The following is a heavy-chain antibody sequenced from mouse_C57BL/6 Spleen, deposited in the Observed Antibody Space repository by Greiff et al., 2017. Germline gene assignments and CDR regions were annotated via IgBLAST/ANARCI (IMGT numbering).Heavy chain of an antibody. J-gene: IGHJ3*01. CDR2: ISYDGSN. CDR1: GYSITSGHY. CDR3: ARMSEGAY. Sequence: EVKVEASGPGLVKPSQSLSLTCPVTGYSITSGHYWNWIRQSPGNKLEWMGYISYDGSNNYNPSLKNRISITRDTSKNQFFLKLNSVTTEDTATYYCARMSEGAYWGQGTLVTVSA. V-gene: IGHV3-6*01.